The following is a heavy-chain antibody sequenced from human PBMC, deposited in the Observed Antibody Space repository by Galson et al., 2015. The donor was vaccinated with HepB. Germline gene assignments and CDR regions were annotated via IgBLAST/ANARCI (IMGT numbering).Heavy chain of an antibody. CDR1: GFTFSSYA. Sequence: SLRLSCAASGFTFSSYAMSWVRQAPGKGLEWVSAISGSGGSTYYADSVKGRFTISRDNSKNTLYLQMNSLRAEDTAVYYCAKDSYSSGWYDDYWGQGTLVTVSS. V-gene: IGHV3-23*01. J-gene: IGHJ4*02. D-gene: IGHD6-19*01. CDR2: ISGSGGST. CDR3: AKDSYSSGWYDDY.